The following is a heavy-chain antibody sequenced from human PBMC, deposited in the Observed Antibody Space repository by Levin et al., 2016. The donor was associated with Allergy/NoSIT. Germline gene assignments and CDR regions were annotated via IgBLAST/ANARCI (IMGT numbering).Heavy chain of an antibody. Sequence: GGSLRLSCAASGFTFSSYGMHWVRQAPGKGLEWVAVISYDGSNKYYADSVKGRFTISRDNSKNTLYLQMNSLRAEDTAVYYCAKDGPSLRQLPGNYYYGMDVWGQGTTVTVSS. D-gene: IGHD2-2*01. CDR1: GFTFSSYG. J-gene: IGHJ6*02. V-gene: IGHV3-30*18. CDR2: ISYDGSNK. CDR3: AKDGPSLRQLPGNYYYGMDV.